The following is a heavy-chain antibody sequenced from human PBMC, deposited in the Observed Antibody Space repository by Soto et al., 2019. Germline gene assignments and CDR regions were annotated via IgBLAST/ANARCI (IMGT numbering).Heavy chain of an antibody. Sequence: GGSLRLSCAASGFTFSSYAMSWVRQAPGKGLEWVSGISGSGGSTHYADSVKGRFTISRDNSKNTLYLQMNSLRADDTAVYYCAKVMVKNWFDPWGQGTLVTVS. CDR2: ISGSGGST. D-gene: IGHD5-18*01. CDR1: GFTFSSYA. CDR3: AKVMVKNWFDP. J-gene: IGHJ5*02. V-gene: IGHV3-23*01.